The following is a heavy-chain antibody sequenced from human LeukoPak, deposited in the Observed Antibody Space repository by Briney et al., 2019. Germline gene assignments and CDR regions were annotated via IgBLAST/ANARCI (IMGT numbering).Heavy chain of an antibody. V-gene: IGHV3-33*01. J-gene: IGHJ6*02. D-gene: IGHD3-10*01. CDR1: GFTFSSYG. CDR2: IWYDGNNK. CDR3: ARDRGSREDGMDV. Sequence: GGSLRLSCAASGFTFSSYGMHWGRQAPGKGLEWVAVIWYDGNNKYYADFVKGRFTISRDNSENTLYLQMNSLRAEDTAVYNCARDRGSREDGMDVWGQGTTVTVSS.